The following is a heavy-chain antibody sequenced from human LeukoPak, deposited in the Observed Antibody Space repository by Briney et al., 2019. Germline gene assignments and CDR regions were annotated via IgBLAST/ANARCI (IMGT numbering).Heavy chain of an antibody. CDR3: ARGARIAARRENWFDP. CDR1: GYTFTSYD. J-gene: IGHJ5*02. V-gene: IGHV1-8*01. D-gene: IGHD6-6*01. Sequence: ASVKVSCKASGYTFTSYDINWVRQATGQGLEWMGWMNPSSGNTGYAQKFQGRVTMTRNTSISTAYMELSSLRSEDTAVYYCARGARIAARRENWFDPWGQGTLVTVSS. CDR2: MNPSSGNT.